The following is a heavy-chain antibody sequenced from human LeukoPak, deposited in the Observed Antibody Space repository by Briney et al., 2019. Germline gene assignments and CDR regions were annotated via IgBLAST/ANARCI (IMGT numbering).Heavy chain of an antibody. D-gene: IGHD4-11*01. CDR3: AGTVKYYYYYGMDV. CDR1: GFTFSSYA. J-gene: IGHJ6*02. Sequence: GGSLRLSCAASGFTFSSYAMSWVRQAPGKGLEWVSAISGSVGSTYYADSVKGRFTISRDNSKNTLYLQMNSLRAEDTAVYYCAGTVKYYYYYGMDVWGQGTTVTVSS. CDR2: ISGSVGST. V-gene: IGHV3-23*01.